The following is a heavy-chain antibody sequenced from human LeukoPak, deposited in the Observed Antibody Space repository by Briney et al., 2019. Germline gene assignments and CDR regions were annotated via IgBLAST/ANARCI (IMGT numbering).Heavy chain of an antibody. CDR2: IYYSGST. Sequence: KASETLSLTCAVYGGSFSGYYWSWIRQHPGKGLEWIGYIYYSGSTYYNLSLKSRVTISVDTSKNQFSLKLSSVTAADTAVYYCARGVTTYDYWSQGTLVTVSS. J-gene: IGHJ4*02. V-gene: IGHV4-31*11. D-gene: IGHD4-11*01. CDR3: ARGVTTYDY. CDR1: GGSFSGYY.